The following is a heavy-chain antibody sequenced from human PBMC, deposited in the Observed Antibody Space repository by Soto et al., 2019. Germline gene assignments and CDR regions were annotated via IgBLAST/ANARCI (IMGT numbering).Heavy chain of an antibody. J-gene: IGHJ4*02. Sequence: SETLSLTCAVSGYSISSGYYWGGIRQPPGKGLEWIGSIYHSGSTYYNPSLKSRVTISVDTSKNQFSLKLSSVTAADTAVYYCARDGYYDSSGTTFDYWGQGTLVTVSS. CDR3: ARDGYYDSSGTTFDY. V-gene: IGHV4-38-2*02. D-gene: IGHD3-22*01. CDR2: IYHSGST. CDR1: GYSISSGYY.